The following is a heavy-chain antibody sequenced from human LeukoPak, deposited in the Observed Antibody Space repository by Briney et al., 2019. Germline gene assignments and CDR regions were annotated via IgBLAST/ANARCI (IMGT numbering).Heavy chain of an antibody. V-gene: IGHV3-33*01. J-gene: IGHJ3*02. CDR1: GFIFSSYG. CDR3: ATMTTVTMDDAFDM. CDR2: IWYDGSKK. Sequence: QPGRSPRLSCAASGFIFSSYGMHWVRPAPGKRLDWVSLIWYDGSKKDYADSVKGRSTISRDNSKNTLNLQMNRLRAEDTAVYYCATMTTVTMDDAFDMWGQGTMVTVSS. D-gene: IGHD4-17*01.